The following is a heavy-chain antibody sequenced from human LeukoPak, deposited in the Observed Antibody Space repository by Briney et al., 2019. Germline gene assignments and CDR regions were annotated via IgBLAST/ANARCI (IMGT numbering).Heavy chain of an antibody. D-gene: IGHD3-22*01. CDR3: ARVWSDSSGYYIYYFDY. CDR2: IYYSGST. J-gene: IGHJ4*02. Sequence: SETLSLTCTVSGGSISSYYWSRIRQPPGKGLEWIGYIYYSGSTNYNPSLKSRVTISVDTSKNQFSLKLSSVTAADTAVYYCARVWSDSSGYYIYYFDYWGQGTLVAVSS. CDR1: GGSISSYY. V-gene: IGHV4-59*01.